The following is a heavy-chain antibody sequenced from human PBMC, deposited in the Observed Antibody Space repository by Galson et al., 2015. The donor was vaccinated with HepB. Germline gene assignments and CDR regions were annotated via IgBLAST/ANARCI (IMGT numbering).Heavy chain of an antibody. J-gene: IGHJ4*02. Sequence: SVKVSCKASGGTFSSYTISWVRQAPGQGLEWMGRIIPILGIANYAQKFQGRVTITADKSTSTAYMELSSLRSEDTAVYYCARSSMVTYYYFDYWGQGTLVTVSS. V-gene: IGHV1-69*02. CDR3: ARSSMVTYYYFDY. CDR2: IIPILGIA. D-gene: IGHD2-21*02. CDR1: GGTFSSYT.